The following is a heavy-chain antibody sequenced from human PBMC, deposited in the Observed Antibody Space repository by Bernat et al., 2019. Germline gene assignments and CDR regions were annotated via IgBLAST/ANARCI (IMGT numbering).Heavy chain of an antibody. CDR3: ASSIAARHTELDY. J-gene: IGHJ4*02. CDR1: GFTFSSYG. Sequence: QVQLVESGGGVVQPGRSLRLSCAASGFTFSSYGMHWVRQAPGKGLEWVAAIWYDGSNKYYADSVKGRFTISRDNSKNTLYLQMNSLRAEDTAVYYCASSIAARHTELDYWGQGTLVTVSS. CDR2: IWYDGSNK. D-gene: IGHD6-6*01. V-gene: IGHV3-33*01.